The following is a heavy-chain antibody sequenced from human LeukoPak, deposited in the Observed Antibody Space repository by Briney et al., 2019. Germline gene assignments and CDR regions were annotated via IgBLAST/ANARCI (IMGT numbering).Heavy chain of an antibody. Sequence: PSETLSLTCTVSGGSISSYYWSWIRQPPGKGLEWIGYIYYSGSTNYNPSLKSRVTISVDTSKNQFSLKLSSVTAADTAVYYCARASVGATVGYFDYWGQGTLVTVSS. CDR3: ARASVGATVGYFDY. CDR2: IYYSGST. CDR1: GGSISSYY. V-gene: IGHV4-59*01. J-gene: IGHJ4*02. D-gene: IGHD1-26*01.